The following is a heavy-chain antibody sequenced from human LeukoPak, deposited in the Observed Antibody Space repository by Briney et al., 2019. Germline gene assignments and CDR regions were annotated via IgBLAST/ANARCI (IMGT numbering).Heavy chain of an antibody. CDR1: GGSISSYF. CDR3: ATESRIGSDF. J-gene: IGHJ4*02. V-gene: IGHV4-4*07. Sequence: SETLSLTCTVSGGSISSYFWTWIRQPAGKGLEWIGRIYASGSTNYNPSFKSRVTMSLDKSKNQFSLSLSSVTAADTAIYYCATESRIGSDFWGQGTQVT. CDR2: IYASGST. D-gene: IGHD2-15*01.